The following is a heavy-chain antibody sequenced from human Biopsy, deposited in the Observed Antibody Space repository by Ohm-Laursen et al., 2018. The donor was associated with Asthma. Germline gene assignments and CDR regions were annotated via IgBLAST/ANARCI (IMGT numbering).Heavy chain of an antibody. Sequence: GSLRLSCAASGFAFNNSSMTWVRQAPGKGLEWVSSISASGVRTFYADSVKGRFTVSRDSSRNTLYLQLSTLRVEDTAVYFCAKITTDRQKANNWFDPWG. CDR1: GFAFNNSS. CDR3: AKITTDRQKANNWFDP. CDR2: ISASGVRT. D-gene: IGHD3-22*01. V-gene: IGHV3-23*01. J-gene: IGHJ5*02.